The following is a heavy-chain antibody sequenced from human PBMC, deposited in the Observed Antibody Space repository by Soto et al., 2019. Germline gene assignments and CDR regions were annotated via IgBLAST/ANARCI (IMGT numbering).Heavy chain of an antibody. J-gene: IGHJ4*02. CDR2: INPILGTA. D-gene: IGHD5-12*01. CDR3: ARGGVDVVATSAFDS. CDR1: GVTNSSSA. V-gene: IGHV1-69*13. Sequence: ASVKVSCKASGVTNSSSAISWVRQAPGQGLEWMGGINPILGTADYGHKFQGRVTITADESTTTVYMQLGSLRFEDTALYYCARGGVDVVATSAFDSWGQGTLVTVS.